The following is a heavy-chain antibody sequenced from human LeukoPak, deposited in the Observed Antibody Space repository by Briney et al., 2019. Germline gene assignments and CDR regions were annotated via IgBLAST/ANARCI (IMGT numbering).Heavy chain of an antibody. Sequence: PGGPLRLSCAASGFTFSSYAMHWVRQAPGKGLEYVSAISSNGGSTYYADSVKGRFTISRDNSKNTLYLQMSSLRAEDTAVYYCVKDLEQWLGDFDYWGQGTLVTVSS. J-gene: IGHJ4*02. CDR3: VKDLEQWLGDFDY. CDR1: GFTFSSYA. D-gene: IGHD6-19*01. V-gene: IGHV3-64D*06. CDR2: ISSNGGST.